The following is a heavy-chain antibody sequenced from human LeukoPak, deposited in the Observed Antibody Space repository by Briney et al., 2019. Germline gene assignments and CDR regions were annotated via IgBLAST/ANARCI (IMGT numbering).Heavy chain of an antibody. J-gene: IGHJ4*02. D-gene: IGHD2-2*02. V-gene: IGHV3-21*01. Sequence: GGSLRFSCAASGFTFSSYGMNWVRQAPGKGPEWVSSISSAGSYIYYAASVKGRFTISRDNAKNSLYLQMNSLRAEDTAVYYCARAGGGYCSSASCYSLAPFDYWGQGTLVTVSS. CDR2: ISSAGSYI. CDR1: GFTFSSYG. CDR3: ARAGGGYCSSASCYSLAPFDY.